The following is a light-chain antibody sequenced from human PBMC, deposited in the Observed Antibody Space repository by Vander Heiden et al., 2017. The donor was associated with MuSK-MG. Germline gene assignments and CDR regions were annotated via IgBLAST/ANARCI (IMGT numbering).Light chain of an antibody. Sequence: DIQITQSPSSLSASVGDRVTITCRASQSISNYLNWYQQKPGKAPNLLIYAASSLQSGVPSRFSGSGSGTDFTLTITSLQPEDFATYYCQQSSSIPFTFGPGTKVDVK. CDR1: QSISNY. CDR3: QQSSSIPFT. CDR2: AAS. J-gene: IGKJ3*01. V-gene: IGKV1-39*01.